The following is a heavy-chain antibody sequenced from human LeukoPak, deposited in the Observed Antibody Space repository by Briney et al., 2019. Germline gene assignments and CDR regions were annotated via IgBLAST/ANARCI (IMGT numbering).Heavy chain of an antibody. CDR2: ISAYNGNT. V-gene: IGHV1-18*04. Sequence: GASVKVSCKASGYTFTGYYMHWVRQAPGQGLEWMGWISAYNGNTNYAQKLQGRVTMTTDTSTSTAYMELRSLRSDDTAVYYCARVGGSYHFDYWGQGTLVTVSS. D-gene: IGHD1-26*01. J-gene: IGHJ4*02. CDR3: ARVGGSYHFDY. CDR1: GYTFTGYY.